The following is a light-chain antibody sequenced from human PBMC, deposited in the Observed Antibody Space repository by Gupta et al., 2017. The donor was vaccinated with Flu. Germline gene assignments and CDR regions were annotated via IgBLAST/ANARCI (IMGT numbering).Light chain of an antibody. V-gene: IGKV3-15*01. CDR1: QSISSN. CDR3: QHYNHWPPLT. Sequence: EIVMTQSPATLSVSPGDRATLSCRASQSISSNLAWYQQKPGQAPRLLIHGASTRATGIPDRFSGSRSGTELTLTISSRQSEDFAGYYCQHYNHWPPLTFGHGTXVDIK. J-gene: IGKJ3*01. CDR2: GAS.